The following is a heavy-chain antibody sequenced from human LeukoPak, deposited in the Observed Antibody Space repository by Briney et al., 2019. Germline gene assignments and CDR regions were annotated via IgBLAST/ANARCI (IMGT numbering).Heavy chain of an antibody. J-gene: IGHJ4*02. Sequence: ASVKVSCKASGYTFTSYGISWVRQASGQGLEWMGWISASNHNTNYAQKLQGRVTMTTDTSTSTAYMELRRLRSDDTAVYYCARGRPGYSDYDDERFDSWGQGTLVTVSS. V-gene: IGHV1-18*04. D-gene: IGHD5-12*01. CDR1: GYTFTSYG. CDR2: ISASNHNT. CDR3: ARGRPGYSDYDDERFDS.